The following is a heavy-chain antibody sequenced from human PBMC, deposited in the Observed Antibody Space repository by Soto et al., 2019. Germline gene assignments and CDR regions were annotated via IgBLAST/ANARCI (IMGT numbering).Heavy chain of an antibody. J-gene: IGHJ4*02. CDR3: ARDDGARSVDY. CDR1: GFTFSNYW. D-gene: IGHD3-3*01. V-gene: IGHV3-7*05. CDR2: IKEDGGEE. Sequence: EVQLVESGGGLVQPGGSLRLSCTASGFTFSNYWMSWLRQAPGKGLEWVANIKEDGGEEDYVDSVKGRFTISRDNAKNSLYLRISSLRAEDTAMYYCARDDGARSVDYWGQGTLVTVSS.